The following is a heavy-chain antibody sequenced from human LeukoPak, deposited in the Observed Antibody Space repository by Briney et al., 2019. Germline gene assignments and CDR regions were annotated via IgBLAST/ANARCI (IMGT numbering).Heavy chain of an antibody. J-gene: IGHJ4*02. Sequence: SGTLSLTCTVSGGSISSSSYYWGWIRQPPGKGLEWIGSIYYSGSTYYNPSLKSRVTISVDTSKNQFSLKLSSVTAADTAVYYCARDTNPSGVGAIEFDYWGQGTLVTVSS. CDR3: ARDTNPSGVGAIEFDY. D-gene: IGHD1-26*01. CDR2: IYYSGST. CDR1: GGSISSSSYY. V-gene: IGHV4-39*07.